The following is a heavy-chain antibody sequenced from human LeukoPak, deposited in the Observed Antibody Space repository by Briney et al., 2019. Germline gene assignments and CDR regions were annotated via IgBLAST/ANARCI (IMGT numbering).Heavy chain of an antibody. CDR3: ARGSMGLYSSSSGFDY. CDR1: GGSFSGYY. J-gene: IGHJ4*02. V-gene: IGHV4-34*01. CDR2: INHSGST. Sequence: PSETLSLTCAVYGGSFSGYYWSWIRQPPGKGLEWIGEINHSGSTNYNPSLKSRVTISVDTSKNQFSLKLSSVTAADTAVYYRARGSMGLYSSSSGFDYWGQGTLVTVSS. D-gene: IGHD6-6*01.